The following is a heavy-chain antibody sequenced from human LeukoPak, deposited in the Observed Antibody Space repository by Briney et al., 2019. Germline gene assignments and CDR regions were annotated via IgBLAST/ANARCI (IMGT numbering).Heavy chain of an antibody. CDR3: ARGPSDYFDY. V-gene: IGHV1-69*04. CDR2: IIPIFGIA. Sequence: SVTVSFKASGGTFISYAISWVRQAPGQGLEWMGRIIPIFGIANYAQKFQGRVTITADKSTSTAYMELSSLRSEDTAVYYCARGPSDYFDYWGQGTLVTVSS. CDR1: GGTFISYA. J-gene: IGHJ4*02.